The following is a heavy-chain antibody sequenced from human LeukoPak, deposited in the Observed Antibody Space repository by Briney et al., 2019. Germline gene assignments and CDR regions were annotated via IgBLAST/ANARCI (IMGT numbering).Heavy chain of an antibody. CDR2: IYYSGST. CDR1: GGSISSSSYY. Sequence: SETLSLTCTVSGGSISSSSYYWGWIRQPPGKGLGRIGSIYYSGSTYYNPSLKSRVTISVDTSKNQFSLKLSSVTAADTAVYYCASGYSYGYFDYWGQGTLVTVSS. V-gene: IGHV4-39*01. CDR3: ASGYSYGYFDY. J-gene: IGHJ4*02. D-gene: IGHD5-18*01.